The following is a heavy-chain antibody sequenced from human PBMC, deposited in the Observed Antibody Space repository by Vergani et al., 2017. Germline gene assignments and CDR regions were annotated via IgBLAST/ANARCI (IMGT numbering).Heavy chain of an antibody. J-gene: IGHJ4*02. CDR1: GGSINSGGYY. Sequence: VQLQESGPGLVKPSQTLSLTCTVSGGSINSGGYYWSWIRQHPVKGLEWIGYIYYTGNTYYNPSLKSRVTISTDTSKQRFSLNLSSVTAADTAFYYCAGGNGDFVYFDYWGQGTLVTVSS. CDR2: IYYTGNT. CDR3: AGGNGDFVYFDY. D-gene: IGHD4-17*01. V-gene: IGHV4-31*03.